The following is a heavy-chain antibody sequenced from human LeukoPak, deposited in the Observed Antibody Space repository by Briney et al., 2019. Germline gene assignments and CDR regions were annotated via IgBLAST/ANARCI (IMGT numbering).Heavy chain of an antibody. CDR1: GFTFSSNG. D-gene: IGHD6-13*01. CDR2: ISYDGSDI. J-gene: IGHJ4*02. V-gene: IGHV3-30*18. Sequence: GGSLRLSCAASGFTFSSNGMHWVRQAPVKGLEWVAVISYDGSDIHYADSVKGRLTISRDNSKNTLFLQMNSLRAEDTAVYYCAKDRSSSWSIDYWGQGTLVTVSS. CDR3: AKDRSSSWSIDY.